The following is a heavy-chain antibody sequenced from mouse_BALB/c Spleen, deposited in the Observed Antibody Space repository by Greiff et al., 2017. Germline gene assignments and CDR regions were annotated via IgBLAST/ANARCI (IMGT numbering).Heavy chain of an antibody. D-gene: IGHD2-1*01. CDR2: ISSGSSTI. V-gene: IGHV5-17*02. CDR1: GFTFSSFG. Sequence: EVKLVESGGGLVQPGGSRKLSCAASGFTFSSFGMHWVRQAPEKGLEWVAYISSGSSTIYYADTVKGRFTISRDNPKNTLFLQMTSLRSEDTAMYYCARIYYGNYFYAMDYWGQGTSVTVSS. CDR3: ARIYYGNYFYAMDY. J-gene: IGHJ4*01.